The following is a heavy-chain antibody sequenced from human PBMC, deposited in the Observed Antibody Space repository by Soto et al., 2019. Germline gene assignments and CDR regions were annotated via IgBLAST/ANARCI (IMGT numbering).Heavy chain of an antibody. J-gene: IGHJ4*02. Sequence: PGGSLRLSCAASGFTFSDYYTSWIRQAPGKGLEWVSYISSSSSYTNYADSVKGRFTISRDNAKNSLYLQMNSLRGEDTAAYFCARGQSSSSFDYWGQGTPVTVSS. CDR1: GFTFSDYY. CDR3: ARGQSSSSFDY. V-gene: IGHV3-11*06. CDR2: ISSSSSYT. D-gene: IGHD6-6*01.